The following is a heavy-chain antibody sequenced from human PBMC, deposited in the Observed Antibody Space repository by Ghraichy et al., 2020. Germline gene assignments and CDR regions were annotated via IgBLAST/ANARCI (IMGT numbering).Heavy chain of an antibody. CDR2: IHHSGTV. CDR3: ARGGNGDHYYYYGLDV. J-gene: IGHJ6*02. D-gene: IGHD3-16*01. CDR1: GGSIRSESYY. Sequence: SETLSLTCTVSGGSIRSESYYWDWIRQSRGKGLEWIGSIHHSGTVYYNPSLKNRVTISVDTSKDQFSPELTSVTAADTAVYYCARGGNGDHYYYYGLDVWGQGTTIIVSS. V-gene: IGHV4-39*01.